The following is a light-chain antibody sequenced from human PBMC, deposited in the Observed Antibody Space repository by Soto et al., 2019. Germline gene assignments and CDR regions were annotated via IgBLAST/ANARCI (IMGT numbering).Light chain of an antibody. J-gene: IGKJ1*01. CDR3: QQYGSSPPT. CDR2: GAS. Sequence: PGERTTLSCRASQSISRYLAWYQQKPGQGPRLLIYGASSRATGTPDRFSGSGSGTDFTLTINRLEPEDFALYYCQQYGSSPPTFGQGTKVDIK. V-gene: IGKV3-20*01. CDR1: QSISRY.